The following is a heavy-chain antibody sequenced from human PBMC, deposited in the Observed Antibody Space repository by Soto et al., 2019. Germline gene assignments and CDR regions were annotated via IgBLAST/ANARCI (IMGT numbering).Heavy chain of an antibody. CDR2: MSNSGDET. V-gene: IGHV3-23*01. D-gene: IGHD6-19*01. CDR1: EFSFVTYA. Sequence: PGGSLRLSCAASEFSFVTYAMGWVRQAPGKGLGWVSVMSNSGDETYYADSVKGRFTISRDNFQNTLYLQLSSLRAEDAAVYYCAKDAARTSGWYYFDFWGQGTLVTVSS. J-gene: IGHJ4*02. CDR3: AKDAARTSGWYYFDF.